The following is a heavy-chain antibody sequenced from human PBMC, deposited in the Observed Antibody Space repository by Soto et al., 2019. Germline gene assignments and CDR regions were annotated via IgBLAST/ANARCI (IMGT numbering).Heavy chain of an antibody. CDR2: TYYRTQWHN. CDR1: ADIVFSNNAT. CDR3: ARERGFLSEDLDI. Sequence: SQTLSLTCPISADIVFSNNATCTWIRPSPSRALEWLGRTYYRTQWHNDYAESVKSRITINPDTSKNQFSPQLNSVTPEDTAVYYCARERGFLSEDLDIWCRGXMVT. V-gene: IGHV6-1*01. J-gene: IGHJ3*02. D-gene: IGHD3-10*01.